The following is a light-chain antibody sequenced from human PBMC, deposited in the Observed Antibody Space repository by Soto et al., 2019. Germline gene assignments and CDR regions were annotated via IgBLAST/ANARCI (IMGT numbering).Light chain of an antibody. CDR3: QQYGSAAMYT. J-gene: IGKJ2*01. CDR2: GAS. Sequence: ELVLTQSPGTLSLSPGERATLSCRASQSVSSSYLAWYKQKPGQAPRLLIYGASSRATGIPDRFSGSGSGTDFTLTISRLESEDFAVYYCQQYGSAAMYTFGQGTKLEIK. CDR1: QSVSSSY. V-gene: IGKV3-20*01.